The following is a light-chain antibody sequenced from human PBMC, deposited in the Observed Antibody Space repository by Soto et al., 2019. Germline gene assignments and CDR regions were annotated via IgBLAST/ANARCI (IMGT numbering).Light chain of an antibody. Sequence: QSALTQPRSVSGSPGQSVTISCTGTSSDVGGSKYVSWYQQYPGKAPKLMIYDVTKRPSGVPDRFSGSKSGNTASLTISGLQAEDEADYYCCSYAGSYTLVVFGGGTKLTVL. V-gene: IGLV2-11*01. CDR1: SSDVGGSKY. J-gene: IGLJ2*01. CDR2: DVT. CDR3: CSYAGSYTLVV.